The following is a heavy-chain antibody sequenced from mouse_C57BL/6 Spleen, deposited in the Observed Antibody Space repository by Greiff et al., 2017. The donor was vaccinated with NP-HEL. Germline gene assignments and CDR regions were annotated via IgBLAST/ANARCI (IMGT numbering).Heavy chain of an antibody. J-gene: IGHJ4*01. Sequence: QVHVKQPGAELVKPGASVKMSCKASGYTFTSYWITWVKQRPGQGLEWIGDIYPGSGSTNYNEKFKSKATLTVDTSSSTAYMQLSSLTSEDSAVYYCARASYYYDSSHYYAMDYWGQGTSVTVSS. CDR1: GYTFTSYW. CDR3: ARASYYYDSSHYYAMDY. V-gene: IGHV1-55*01. D-gene: IGHD1-1*01. CDR2: IYPGSGST.